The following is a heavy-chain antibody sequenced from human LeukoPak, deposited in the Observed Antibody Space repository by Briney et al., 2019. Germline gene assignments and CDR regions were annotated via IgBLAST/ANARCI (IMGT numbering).Heavy chain of an antibody. Sequence: GESLRLSCAASGFSFSGYAMSWVRQAPGKGLEWVSSISGSGSHTYHADSVKGRFTISRDNSKNTLYLQMNSLRAEDTAVYYCAKDISGYYRPFDYWGQEPWSPSPQ. CDR3: AKDISGYYRPFDY. D-gene: IGHD3-22*01. J-gene: IGHJ4*01. CDR1: GFSFSGYA. V-gene: IGHV3-23*01. CDR2: ISGSGSHT.